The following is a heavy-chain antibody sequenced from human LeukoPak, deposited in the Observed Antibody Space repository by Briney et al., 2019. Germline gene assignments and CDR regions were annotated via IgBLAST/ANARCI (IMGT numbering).Heavy chain of an antibody. CDR1: GYTFTGYY. J-gene: IGHJ4*02. CDR3: ARADSRDY. V-gene: IGHV1-2*06. Sequence: ASVKVSCKASGYTFTGYYIHWVRQAPGQGLEWMGRINPSSGGTNYAQKSQGRVTMTRDTSISTAYMELSSLISDDSALYYCARADSRDYWGQGTLVTVSS. CDR2: INPSSGGT.